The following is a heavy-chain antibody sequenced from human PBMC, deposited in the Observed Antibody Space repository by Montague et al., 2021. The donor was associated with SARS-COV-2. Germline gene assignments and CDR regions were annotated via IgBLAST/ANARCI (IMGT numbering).Heavy chain of an antibody. V-gene: IGHV4-39*02. CDR2: IYDSGST. CDR1: GGSISSSNYY. Sequence: SETLSLTCTVSGGSISSSNYYWDWTRQPPGKGLEWIGSIYDSGSTXYNPSPKSRVTISVDTSKNHFSLKLSSVTAADTAVYYCARRGRKLLPVATTIGGFDIWGQGTMVTVSS. J-gene: IGHJ3*02. CDR3: ARRGRKLLPVATTIGGFDI. D-gene: IGHD5-12*01.